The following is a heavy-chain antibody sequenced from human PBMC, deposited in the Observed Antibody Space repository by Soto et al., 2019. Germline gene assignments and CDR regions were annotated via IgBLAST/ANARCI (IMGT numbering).Heavy chain of an antibody. J-gene: IGHJ6*02. V-gene: IGHV3-15*01. CDR1: GFTFSNAW. D-gene: IGHD3-3*01. CDR3: TTDSPSHYDFWSGAGYYYYGMDV. Sequence: GGSLRLSCAASGFTFSNAWMTWVRLAPGKGLEWVGLIKGKTDGGTTDYAAPVKGRFTISRDDSKNTLYLQMNNLKTEDTAVYYCTTDSPSHYDFWSGAGYYYYGMDVWGQGTTVTVSS. CDR2: IKGKTDGGTT.